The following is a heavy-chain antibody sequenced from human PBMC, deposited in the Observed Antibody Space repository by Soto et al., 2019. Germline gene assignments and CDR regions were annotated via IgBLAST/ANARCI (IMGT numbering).Heavy chain of an antibody. CDR3: ARGGFSADDDSDWFDA. J-gene: IGHJ5*01. Sequence: QVPLQESGPGLVTPSETLSLTCSVSGGPISSRKYYWGWVRRAPGRGPGWSGNIFDNGRTDYNPSLQVRVPISVDTYNTQFSLKLGSVNDADTAIYYCARGGFSADDDSDWFDAWGHGTLVTVSS. CDR2: IFDNGRT. CDR1: GGPISSRKYY. V-gene: IGHV4-39*01. D-gene: IGHD5-12*01.